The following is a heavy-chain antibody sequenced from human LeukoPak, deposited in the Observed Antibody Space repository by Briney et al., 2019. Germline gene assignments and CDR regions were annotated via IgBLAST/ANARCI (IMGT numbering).Heavy chain of an antibody. V-gene: IGHV3-74*01. CDR1: GFTFSSYW. J-gene: IGHJ6*03. D-gene: IGHD6-13*01. Sequence: GGSLRLSCAASGFTFSSYWMHWVRQAPGKGLVWVSRINSDGSSTSYADSVKGRFTISRDNAKNTLYLQMNSLRAEDTAVYYCARSGYSSSWYLEAYYYYMDVWGKGNTVTVSS. CDR3: ARSGYSSSWYLEAYYYYMDV. CDR2: INSDGSST.